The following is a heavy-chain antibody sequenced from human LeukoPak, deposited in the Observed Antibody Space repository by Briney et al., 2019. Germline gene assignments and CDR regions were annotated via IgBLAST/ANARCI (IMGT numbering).Heavy chain of an antibody. CDR2: ISSSSSTI. J-gene: IGHJ3*02. CDR3: AKDQRAGTFVDAFDI. D-gene: IGHD6-19*01. Sequence: PGGSLRLSCAASGFTFSSYTMNWVRQAPGKGLEWISYISSSSSTIYYADSVRGRFTISRDNAKNSLYLQMNSLRAEDMALYYCAKDQRAGTFVDAFDIWGQGTMVTVSS. V-gene: IGHV3-48*04. CDR1: GFTFSSYT.